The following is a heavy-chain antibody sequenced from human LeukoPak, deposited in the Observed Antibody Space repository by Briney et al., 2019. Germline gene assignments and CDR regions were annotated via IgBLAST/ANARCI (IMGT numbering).Heavy chain of an antibody. V-gene: IGHV3-7*03. Sequence: GGSLRLSCAASGFTFSSYWMSWVRQAPGKGLEWVANIKQDGSEKYYVDSVKGRFTTSRDNAKNSLYLQMNSLKTEDTAVYYCTTLYDYSVYWGQGTLVTVSS. CDR3: TTLYDYSVY. CDR2: IKQDGSEK. CDR1: GFTFSSYW. D-gene: IGHD4/OR15-4a*01. J-gene: IGHJ4*02.